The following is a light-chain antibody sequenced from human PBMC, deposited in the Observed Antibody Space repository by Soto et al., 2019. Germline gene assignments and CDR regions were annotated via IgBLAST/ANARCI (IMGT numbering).Light chain of an antibody. CDR3: SSYTTSNTRQIV. V-gene: IGLV2-14*01. CDR1: SSDVGGYNY. CDR2: DVS. J-gene: IGLJ1*01. Sequence: QSALTQPASVSGFPGQSITISCTGTSSDVGGYNYVSWYQQHPGKAPKFMIYDVSNRPSGVSNRFSGSKSGNTASLTISGLQAEDEADYYCSSYTTSNTRQIVFGTGTKSPS.